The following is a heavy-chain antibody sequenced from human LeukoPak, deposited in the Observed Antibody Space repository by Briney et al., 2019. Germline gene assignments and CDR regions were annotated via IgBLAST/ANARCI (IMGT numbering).Heavy chain of an antibody. CDR1: GGSFSDYY. V-gene: IGHV4-34*01. CDR2: INHSEST. CDR3: ARGPYKGRSGDYSY. D-gene: IGHD3-22*01. Sequence: SETLSLTCAVSGGSFSDYYWTWIRHSPAKGLELIGEINHSESTNHNPSLKRQVTMSVDTSKNQFYLKLSSVAAADTAVYYCARGPYKGRSGDYSYWGEGNRVTVSS. J-gene: IGHJ4*02.